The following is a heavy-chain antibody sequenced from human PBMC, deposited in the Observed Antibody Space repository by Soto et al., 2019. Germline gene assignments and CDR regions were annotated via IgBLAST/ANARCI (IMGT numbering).Heavy chain of an antibody. V-gene: IGHV1-3*01. CDR3: ARYSGNYPDAFYL. CDR2: IRGGDGKT. Sequence: QVQLVQSGAEVKKPGASVKVSCKASGYTFTSYTMHWVRQAPGQSLEWMGWIRGGDGKTKYAQRFQGRVTITRDTSASTSNMELTSLRSEDAAMYYCARYSGNYPDAFYLWGQGTMVPVSS. J-gene: IGHJ3*01. D-gene: IGHD1-26*01. CDR1: GYTFTSYT.